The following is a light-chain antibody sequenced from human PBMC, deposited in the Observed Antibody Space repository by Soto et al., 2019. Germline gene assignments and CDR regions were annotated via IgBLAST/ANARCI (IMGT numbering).Light chain of an antibody. V-gene: IGKV3-15*01. Sequence: EIVMTQSPATLSVSPGERATLSCRASQSINGNLAWYQRKPGQAPRLLMYATSVRATGIPARFSGSGSGTEYTLTISSLQSEDFAVFYCQQYNNWYSFGQGTKLKIK. CDR2: ATS. CDR3: QQYNNWYS. J-gene: IGKJ2*03. CDR1: QSINGN.